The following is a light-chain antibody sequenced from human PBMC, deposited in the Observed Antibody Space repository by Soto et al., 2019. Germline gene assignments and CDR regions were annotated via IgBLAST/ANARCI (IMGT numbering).Light chain of an antibody. CDR2: AAS. V-gene: IGKV3-20*01. J-gene: IGKJ4*01. Sequence: EIVLTQSPGTLSLSPGERATLSCRASQSVSSSYLAWYQQKPGEPPRLLIYAASSRATGIADRFSCSGSGTDFTLTIRTLEPEVFAWYCCQQYGTSPLPFGGGTKVEIK. CDR1: QSVSSSY. CDR3: QQYGTSPLP.